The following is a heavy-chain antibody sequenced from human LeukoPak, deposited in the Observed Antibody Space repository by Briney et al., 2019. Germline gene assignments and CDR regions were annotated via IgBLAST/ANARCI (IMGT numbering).Heavy chain of an antibody. CDR1: GFTFSNYW. CDR2: IKQDGSAK. V-gene: IGHV3-7*01. J-gene: IGHJ4*02. CDR3: ARDLDH. Sequence: GGSLRLSCAASGFTFSNYWMSWVRQAPGKGLEWVANIKQDGSAKYYVDSVKGRFTISRDNAENSLYLQMNSLRPEDTALYYCARDLDHWGQGTLVTVSS.